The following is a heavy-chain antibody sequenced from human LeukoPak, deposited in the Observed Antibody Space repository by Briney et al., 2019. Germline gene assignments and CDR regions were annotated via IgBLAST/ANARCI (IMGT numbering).Heavy chain of an antibody. V-gene: IGHV1-18*01. CDR3: ARDGLHRMNRYRGWFDP. Sequence: ASVKVSCKASGYIFTNYGISWVRQAPGQGLEWMGWISGYNGYTHYAQNLQGRVTMTTDTSTRTAYMEMRSLRSDDTAVYYCARDGLHRMNRYRGWFDPWGQGTLVTVSS. CDR1: GYIFTNYG. CDR2: ISGYNGYT. D-gene: IGHD3-16*02. J-gene: IGHJ5*02.